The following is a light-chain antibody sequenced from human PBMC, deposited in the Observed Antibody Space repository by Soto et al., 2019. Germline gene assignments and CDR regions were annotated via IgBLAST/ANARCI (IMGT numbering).Light chain of an antibody. J-gene: IGLJ1*01. V-gene: IGLV2-23*01. CDR2: EGT. Sequence: QSALTQPASVSGSPGQSITISCTGTSSDVGIYNLVSGYQQRPDKAPKLVIYEGTKRPSGVSNRFSGSKSGNTASLTISGLQADDEADYYCCSYAGSITFVFGTGTKVTVL. CDR3: CSYAGSITFV. CDR1: SSDVGIYNL.